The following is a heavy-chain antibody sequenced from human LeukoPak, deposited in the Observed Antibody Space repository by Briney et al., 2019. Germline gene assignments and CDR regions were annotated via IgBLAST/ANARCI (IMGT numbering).Heavy chain of an antibody. CDR2: INPNSGGT. V-gene: IGHV1-2*02. CDR3: ARSIANYYYDSD. Sequence: ASVKVSCKASVSTFTGYNIHWVRQAPGQGLEWMGWINPNSGGTNYAQKFQGRVTMTRDTSISTAYMELSRLRSDDTAVYYCARSIANYYYDSDWGQGTLVTVSS. D-gene: IGHD3-22*01. CDR1: VSTFTGYN. J-gene: IGHJ4*02.